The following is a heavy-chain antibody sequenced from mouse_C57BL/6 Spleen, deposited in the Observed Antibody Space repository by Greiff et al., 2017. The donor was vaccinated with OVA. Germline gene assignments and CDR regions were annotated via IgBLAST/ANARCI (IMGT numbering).Heavy chain of an antibody. Sequence: EVQLQQSGPELVKPGASVKIPCKASGYTFTDYNMDWVKQSHGKSLEWIGDINPNNGGTIYNQKFKGKATLTVDKSSSTAYMELRSLTSEDTAVYYCARGSDGDWYFDVWGTGTTVTVSS. J-gene: IGHJ1*03. CDR1: GYTFTDYN. CDR2: INPNNGGT. V-gene: IGHV1-18*01. CDR3: ARGSDGDWYFDV.